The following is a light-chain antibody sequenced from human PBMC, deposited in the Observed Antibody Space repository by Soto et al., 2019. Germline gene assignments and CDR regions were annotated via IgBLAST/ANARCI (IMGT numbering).Light chain of an antibody. CDR3: SSFTSTSTVI. Sequence: QSALTQPASVSGSLGQSITISCTGTSSDIGGHNYVSWYQLHPGKAPKVLIFEVIKRPSGVSTRFSGSKSGNMASLTISGLRPEDEGYYYCSSFTSTSTVILGGGTKVTVL. CDR1: SSDIGGHNY. J-gene: IGLJ2*01. CDR2: EVI. V-gene: IGLV2-14*01.